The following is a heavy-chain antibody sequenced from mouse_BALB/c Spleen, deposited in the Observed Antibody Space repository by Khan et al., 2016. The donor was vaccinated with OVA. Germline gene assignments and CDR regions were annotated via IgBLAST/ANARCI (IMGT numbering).Heavy chain of an antibody. J-gene: IGHJ4*01. V-gene: IGHV1S56*01. CDR2: IHPGNVNT. CDR3: AGSYRYARGAMDY. Sequence: QVRLQQSGPELVKPGASVRISCKASGYTFTTYYIHWMKQRPGQGLEWIGWIHPGNVNTKYSEKFEGKATLTSGKSSSTVYMELSNLTSEDSAVSGGAGSYRYARGAMDYWGQGTSVTVSS. CDR1: GYTFTTYY. D-gene: IGHD1-2*01.